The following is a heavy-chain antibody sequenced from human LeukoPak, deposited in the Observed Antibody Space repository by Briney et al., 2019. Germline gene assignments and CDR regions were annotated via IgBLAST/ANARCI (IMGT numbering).Heavy chain of an antibody. V-gene: IGHV3-48*03. D-gene: IGHD3-3*01. CDR1: GFSISNYD. CDR2: ISSSGSTI. CDR3: FTILGVATLNWFGP. Sequence: GGSLRLSCAICGFSISNYDMNWVRQAPGKGLEWVSHISSSGSTIYYADSVKGRFTISRDNAKNSLYLQMNSLRAEDTAVYYCFTILGVATLNWFGPWGQGTLVTVSS. J-gene: IGHJ5*02.